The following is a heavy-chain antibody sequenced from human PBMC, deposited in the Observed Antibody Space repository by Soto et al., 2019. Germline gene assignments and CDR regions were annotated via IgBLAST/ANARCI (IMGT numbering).Heavy chain of an antibody. J-gene: IGHJ5*02. D-gene: IGHD3-10*01. V-gene: IGHV1-8*01. CDR2: MNPNSGNT. CDR1: AYTFTSYD. Sequence: ASVKVSCKASAYTFTSYDINWVRQATGQGLEWMGWMNPNSGNTGYAQKFQGRVTMTRNTSISTAYMELSSLRSEDTAVYYCARRSGFGERNWFDPWGQGTLVTVSS. CDR3: ARRSGFGERNWFDP.